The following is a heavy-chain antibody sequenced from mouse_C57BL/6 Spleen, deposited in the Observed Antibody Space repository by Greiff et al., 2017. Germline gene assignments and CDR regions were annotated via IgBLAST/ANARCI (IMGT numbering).Heavy chain of an antibody. J-gene: IGHJ1*03. CDR2: INPGSGGT. CDR3: ARSSNHEYFDV. V-gene: IGHV1-54*01. Sequence: QVQLKQSGAELVRPGTSVKVSCKASGYAFTNYLIEWVKQRPGQGLEWIGVINPGSGGTNYNEKFKGKATLTADKSSSTAYMQLSSLTSEDSAVYFCARSSNHEYFDVWGTGTTVTVSS. CDR1: GYAFTNYL. D-gene: IGHD2-5*01.